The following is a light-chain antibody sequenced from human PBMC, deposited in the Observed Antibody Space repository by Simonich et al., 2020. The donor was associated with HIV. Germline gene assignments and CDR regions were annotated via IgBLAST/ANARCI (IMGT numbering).Light chain of an antibody. CDR1: QSVNSY. J-gene: IGKJ1*01. CDR3: QQRSNWPPWT. CDR2: DAS. V-gene: IGKV3-11*01. Sequence: EIVLTQFPATLSLSPGERATLSCRASQSVNSYLVWYQQKPGQAPRLLIYDASNRATGIPDRFSGSGSGTDFTLTISSLEPEDFAVYYCQQRSNWPPWTFGQGTKVEIK.